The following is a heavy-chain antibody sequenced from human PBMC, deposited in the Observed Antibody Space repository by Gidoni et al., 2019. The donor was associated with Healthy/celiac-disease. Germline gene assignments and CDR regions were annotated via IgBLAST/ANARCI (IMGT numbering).Heavy chain of an antibody. V-gene: IGHV3-30*02. J-gene: IGHJ6*02. CDR3: AKAILEQIYYYGMDV. D-gene: IGHD3-3*01. CDR2: IRYDGSNK. CDR1: GFTLRSYG. Sequence: QVQLVESGGGVVQPGGSLRLSCGACGFTLRSYGMHWVRQAPGKGLEWVAFIRYDGSNKYDADSVKGRFTISRDNSKNTLYLQMNSLRAEDTAVYYCAKAILEQIYYYGMDVWGQGTTVTVSS.